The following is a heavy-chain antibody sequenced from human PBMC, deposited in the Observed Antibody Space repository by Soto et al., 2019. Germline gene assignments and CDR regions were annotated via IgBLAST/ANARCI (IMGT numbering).Heavy chain of an antibody. CDR2: IYDSGSGST. V-gene: IGHV4-61*01. J-gene: IGHJ4*02. CDR1: GGSVSSGSYY. D-gene: IGHD6-6*01. Sequence: PSETLSLTCTVSGGSVSSGSYYWSWIRQPPGKGLEWIGYIYDSGSGSTNKNPSLKSRVTISVDTSKNQISLKLSSVTAADTSLYYCARDTRGTYSSSSSFDYWGQGTLVTVSS. CDR3: ARDTRGTYSSSSSFDY.